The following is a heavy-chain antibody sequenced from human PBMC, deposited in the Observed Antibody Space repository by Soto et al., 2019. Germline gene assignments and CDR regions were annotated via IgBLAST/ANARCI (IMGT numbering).Heavy chain of an antibody. J-gene: IGHJ4*02. Sequence: GGSLRLSCAASGFTLSDYWMHWVRQVPGKGLLWVSRISVDGGDTTYADSVKGRFTISRDNAKNTLYLQMDTLRAEDTVIYYYARAPEQRPIDYWGQGSLVTVSS. CDR1: GFTLSDYW. CDR3: ARAPEQRPIDY. V-gene: IGHV3-74*01. D-gene: IGHD6-19*01. CDR2: ISVDGGDT.